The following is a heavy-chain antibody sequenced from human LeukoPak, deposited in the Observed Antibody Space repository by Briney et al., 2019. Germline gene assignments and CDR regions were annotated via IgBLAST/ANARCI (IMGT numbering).Heavy chain of an antibody. J-gene: IGHJ4*02. D-gene: IGHD3-22*01. CDR1: GGSISSGDYY. CDR3: ARGYYYDSSIDY. Sequence: TSETLSLTCTVSGGSISSGDYYWSWIRQPPGKGLEWIGYIYYSGSTYYNPSLKSRVTISVDTSKNQFSLKLSSVTAADTAVYYRARGYYYDSSIDYWGQGTLVTVSS. CDR2: IYYSGST. V-gene: IGHV4-30-4*01.